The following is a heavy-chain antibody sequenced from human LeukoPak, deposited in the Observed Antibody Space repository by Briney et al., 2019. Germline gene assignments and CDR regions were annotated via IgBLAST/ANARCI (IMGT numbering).Heavy chain of an antibody. D-gene: IGHD3-22*01. CDR3: AKDPTGYYYDSSAYLLPDY. CDR1: GFTFSSYG. Sequence: GGSLRLSCAASGFTFSSYGMHWVRQAPGKGLEWVAFIRYDGSNKYYADSVKGRFTISRDNSENTLYLQMNSLRAEDTAVYYCAKDPTGYYYDSSAYLLPDYWGQGTLVTVSS. V-gene: IGHV3-30*02. CDR2: IRYDGSNK. J-gene: IGHJ4*02.